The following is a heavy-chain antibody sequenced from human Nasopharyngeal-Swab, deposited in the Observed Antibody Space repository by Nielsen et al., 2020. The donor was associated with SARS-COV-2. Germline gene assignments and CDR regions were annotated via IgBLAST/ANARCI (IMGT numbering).Heavy chain of an antibody. D-gene: IGHD5-24*01. CDR3: AKDMGDGYNPIQGY. CDR2: ISGDGGST. Sequence: GESLKISCAASGFTFDDYAMHWVCQAPGKGLEWVSLISGDGGSTYYADSVKGRFTISRDNSKNSLYLQMNSLRTEDTALYYCAKDMGDGYNPIQGYWGQGTLVTVSS. CDR1: GFTFDDYA. V-gene: IGHV3-43*02. J-gene: IGHJ4*02.